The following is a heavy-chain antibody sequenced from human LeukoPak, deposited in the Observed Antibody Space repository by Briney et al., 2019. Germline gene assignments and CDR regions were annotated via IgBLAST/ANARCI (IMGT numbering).Heavy chain of an antibody. CDR3: ARERITSAFDI. CDR1: GFSFRNYA. D-gene: IGHD3-10*01. CDR2: INTDGRIT. J-gene: IGHJ3*02. Sequence: PGGSLRLSCVASGFSFRNYAIHWVRQAPGKGLEYVSVINTDGRITYYADSVKGRFTISRDNSKNTVYLQMGSLRGEDMAVYYCARERITSAFDIWGQGTMVTVSS. V-gene: IGHV3-64*02.